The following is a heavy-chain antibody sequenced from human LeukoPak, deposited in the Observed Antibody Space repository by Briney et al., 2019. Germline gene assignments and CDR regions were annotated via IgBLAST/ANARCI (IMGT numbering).Heavy chain of an antibody. V-gene: IGHV4-34*01. J-gene: IGHJ5*02. CDR3: ARGGRGTLSSSSEIRRTRRVRYNWFDP. CDR1: GGSFSGYC. D-gene: IGHD6-6*01. CDR2: INHSGST. Sequence: SETLSLTCAVYGGSFSGYCWSWIRQPPGKGLEWIGEINHSGSTNYNPPLKSRVTISVDTSKNQFSLKLSSVTAADTAVYYCARGGRGTLSSSSEIRRTRRVRYNWFDPWGQGTLVTVSS.